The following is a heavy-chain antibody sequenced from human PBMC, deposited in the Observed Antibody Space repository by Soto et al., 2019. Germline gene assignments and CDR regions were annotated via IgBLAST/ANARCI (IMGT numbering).Heavy chain of an antibody. CDR3: ARVLVRYYYMDV. V-gene: IGHV1-3*01. CDR2: INAGNGNT. D-gene: IGHD6-6*01. J-gene: IGHJ6*03. Sequence: GASVKVSCKASGYTFTSYAMHWVRQAPGQRLEWMGWINAGNGNTKYSQKFQGRVTITRDTSASTAYTELSSLRSEDTAVYYCARVLVRYYYMDVWGKGTTVTVSS. CDR1: GYTFTSYA.